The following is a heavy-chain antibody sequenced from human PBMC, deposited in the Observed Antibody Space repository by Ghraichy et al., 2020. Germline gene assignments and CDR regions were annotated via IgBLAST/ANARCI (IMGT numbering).Heavy chain of an antibody. D-gene: IGHD6-13*01. Sequence: GESLNISCAASGFTFSTYWMHWVRQAPGKGLVWVSRINSDGSSTSYADSVKGRFTISRDNAKNTLYLQMNSLRAEDTAGYYCARGLGIASAGTTGGWFDPWGQGTLVTVSS. J-gene: IGHJ5*02. CDR1: GFTFSTYW. CDR2: INSDGSST. CDR3: ARGLGIASAGTTGGWFDP. V-gene: IGHV3-74*01.